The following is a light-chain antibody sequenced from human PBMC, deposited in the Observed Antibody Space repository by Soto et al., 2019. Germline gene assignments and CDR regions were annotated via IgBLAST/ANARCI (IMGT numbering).Light chain of an antibody. CDR2: GAS. CDR3: QQYGGSTYT. Sequence: EIVLTQSQGSLSLTPRERATLSYRASQSVSSNHLAWYQQKPGQAPRLLIYGASRRAAGIPDRFSGSGSGTDFTLTISRLEPEDVAVYYCQQYGGSTYTLGHGTKVEIK. CDR1: QSVSSNH. V-gene: IGKV3-20*01. J-gene: IGKJ2*01.